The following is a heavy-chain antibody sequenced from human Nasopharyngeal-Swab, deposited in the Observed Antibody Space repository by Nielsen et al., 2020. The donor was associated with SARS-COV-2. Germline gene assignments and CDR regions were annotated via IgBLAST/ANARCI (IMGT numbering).Heavy chain of an antibody. D-gene: IGHD6-13*01. CDR3: ARQSYSSSWYSSLFDY. V-gene: IGHV4-39*01. Sequence: SETLSLTCTVSGGSISSSSYYWGWIRQPPGKGLEWIGSIYYSGSTYYNPSLKSRVTISVDTSKNQFSLKLSSVTAADTAVYYCARQSYSSSWYSSLFDYWGQGTLVTASS. CDR2: IYYSGST. CDR1: GGSISSSSYY. J-gene: IGHJ4*02.